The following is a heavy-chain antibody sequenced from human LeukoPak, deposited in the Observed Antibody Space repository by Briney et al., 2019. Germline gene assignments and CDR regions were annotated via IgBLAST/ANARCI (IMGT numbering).Heavy chain of an antibody. V-gene: IGHV3-21*01. CDR1: GFTFSSYS. J-gene: IGHJ4*02. CDR2: ISSSSSYI. Sequence: GGSLRLSCAASGFTFSSYSMNWVRQAPGKGLEWVSSISSSSSYIYYADSVKGRFTISRDNAKNSLYLQINSLRAEDTAVYYCAREPEYSSSTEGDYWGQGTLVTVSS. D-gene: IGHD6-6*01. CDR3: AREPEYSSSTEGDY.